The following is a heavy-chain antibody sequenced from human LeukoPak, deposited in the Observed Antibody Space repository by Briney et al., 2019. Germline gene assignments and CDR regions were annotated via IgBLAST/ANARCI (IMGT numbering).Heavy chain of an antibody. J-gene: IGHJ5*02. CDR2: VYYTGST. V-gene: IGHV4-39*01. D-gene: IGHD3-10*01. CDR1: GASVTSGGFY. Sequence: KPLETLSLTCSVSGASVTSGGFYWGWLRQTPGKGPDWIATVYYTGSTYYNPSLKSRVTISIDTSKNQFSLRLTSVTTTDTAIYHCARHSGSGSLSRPFDPWGRGTLVTVSS. CDR3: ARHSGSGSLSRPFDP.